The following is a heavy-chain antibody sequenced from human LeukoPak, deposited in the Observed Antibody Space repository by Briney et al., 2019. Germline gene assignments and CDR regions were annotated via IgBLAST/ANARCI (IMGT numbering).Heavy chain of an antibody. CDR1: GVTVSRNY. CDR3: ATRPDAAPGPFDY. V-gene: IGHV3-53*01. CDR2: LDSGGNT. J-gene: IGHJ4*02. D-gene: IGHD2-15*01. Sequence: GGSLRLSCAASGVTVSRNYMSWVRQAPGKGLEWVSVLDSGGNTYYADSVKGRFTISRDSSKNTLYLQMNSLRAEDTAVYYCATRPDAAPGPFDYWGQGTLLTVSS.